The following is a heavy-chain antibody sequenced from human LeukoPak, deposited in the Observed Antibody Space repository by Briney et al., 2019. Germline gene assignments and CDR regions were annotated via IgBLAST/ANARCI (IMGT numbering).Heavy chain of an antibody. Sequence: GGSLRLSCAASGFTFSSYGMHWVRQAPGKGLEWVSAISGSGGSTYYADSVKGRFTISRDNSKNTLYLQMNSLRAEDTAVYYCAKDLGYSYGYGYFQHWGQGTLVTVSS. J-gene: IGHJ1*01. V-gene: IGHV3-23*01. CDR3: AKDLGYSYGYGYFQH. CDR1: GFTFSSYG. CDR2: ISGSGGST. D-gene: IGHD5-18*01.